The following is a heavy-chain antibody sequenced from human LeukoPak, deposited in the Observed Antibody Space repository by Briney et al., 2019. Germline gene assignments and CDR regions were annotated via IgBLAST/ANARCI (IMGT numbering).Heavy chain of an antibody. CDR2: IWYDGGNK. CDR3: ARDSGYSYADDY. CDR1: GFTFSNYG. Sequence: PGRSLRLSCAASGFTFSNYGMHWVRQAPGKGLEWVAVIWYDGGNKYYADSVKGRFTISRDNAKDSLYLQMSSLRDEDTAVYYCARDSGYSYADDYWGQGTLVTVSS. D-gene: IGHD5-18*01. V-gene: IGHV3-33*01. J-gene: IGHJ4*02.